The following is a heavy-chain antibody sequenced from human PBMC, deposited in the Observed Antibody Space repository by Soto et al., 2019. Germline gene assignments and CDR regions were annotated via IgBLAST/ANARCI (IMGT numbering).Heavy chain of an antibody. D-gene: IGHD6-6*01. V-gene: IGHV4-34*01. CDR3: ASAKSSSLA. CDR1: GGSFSGYY. J-gene: IGHJ5*02. Sequence: LSLTCAVYGGSFSGYYWSWIRQPPGKGLEWIGEINHSGSTNYNPSLKSRVTISVDTSKNQFSLKLSSVTAADTAVYYCASAKSSSLAWGQGTLVTVSS. CDR2: INHSGST.